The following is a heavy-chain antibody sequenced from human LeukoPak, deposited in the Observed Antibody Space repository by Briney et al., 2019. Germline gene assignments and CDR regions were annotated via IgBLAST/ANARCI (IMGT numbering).Heavy chain of an antibody. CDR1: GFTFSSYA. V-gene: IGHV3-30-3*01. J-gene: IGHJ3*02. D-gene: IGHD2-15*01. CDR3: AREGLYCSGGSCHDAFDI. Sequence: GGSLRLSCAASGFTFSSYAMHWVRQAPGKGLEWVAVISYDGSNKYYADSVKGRFTISRDNSKNTLYLQMNSLRAEDTAVYYCAREGLYCSGGSCHDAFDIWGQGTMVTVSS. CDR2: ISYDGSNK.